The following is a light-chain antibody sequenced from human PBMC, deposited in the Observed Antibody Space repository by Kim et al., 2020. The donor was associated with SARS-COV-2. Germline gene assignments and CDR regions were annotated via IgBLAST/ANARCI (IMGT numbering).Light chain of an antibody. V-gene: IGLV2-8*01. CDR1: SSDVGRYNY. CDR2: EVS. J-gene: IGLJ1*01. Sequence: GQSVTISCTGTSSDVGRYNYVSWYQHHPGKAPKLLISEVSQRPSGVPDRFSGSKSGSTASLTVSGLQAEDEADYYCSAYAGGDIYVFGTGTKVTVL. CDR3: SAYAGGDIYV.